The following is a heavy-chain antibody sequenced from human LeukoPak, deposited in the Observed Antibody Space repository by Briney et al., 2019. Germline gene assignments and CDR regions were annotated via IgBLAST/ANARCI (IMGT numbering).Heavy chain of an antibody. CDR2: IYPGDSDT. Sequence: GESLQISFQGSGYTFSNYWIAWVRHMPGNGLEWMGIIYPGDSDTKYSPSFQGQVSISADKSSNTAYLQWSSVKASDTAIYYCARLGTPYYYMDVWGRGTTVTVSS. J-gene: IGHJ6*03. CDR3: ARLGTPYYYMDV. V-gene: IGHV5-51*01. D-gene: IGHD1-1*01. CDR1: GYTFSNYW.